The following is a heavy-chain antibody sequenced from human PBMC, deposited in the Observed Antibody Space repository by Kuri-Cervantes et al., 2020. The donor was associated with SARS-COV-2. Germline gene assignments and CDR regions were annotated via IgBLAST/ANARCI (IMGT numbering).Heavy chain of an antibody. Sequence: SVKVSCKASGGTFSSYAISWVRQAPGQGLEWMGGIIPIFGTANYAQKFQGRVTITADESTSTAYMELSSLRSEDTAVYYCARENRDGYKGGFDYWGQGTLVTVSS. V-gene: IGHV1-69*13. CDR2: IIPIFGTA. CDR1: GGTFSSYA. D-gene: IGHD5-24*01. CDR3: ARENRDGYKGGFDY. J-gene: IGHJ4*02.